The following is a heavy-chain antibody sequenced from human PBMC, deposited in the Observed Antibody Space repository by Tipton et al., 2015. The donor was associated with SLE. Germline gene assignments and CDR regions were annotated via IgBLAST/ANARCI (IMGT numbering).Heavy chain of an antibody. CDR2: IYYSGST. CDR3: ARHCQLYSFVY. J-gene: IGHJ4*02. CDR1: GGSISSSSYY. Sequence: TLSLTCTVSGGSISSSSYYWGWIRQPPGKGLEWIGSIYYSGSTYYNPSLKSRVTISVDTSKNQFSLKLSSVTAADTAVYYCARHCQLYSFVYWGQGTLVTVSS. D-gene: IGHD5-24*01. V-gene: IGHV4-39*01.